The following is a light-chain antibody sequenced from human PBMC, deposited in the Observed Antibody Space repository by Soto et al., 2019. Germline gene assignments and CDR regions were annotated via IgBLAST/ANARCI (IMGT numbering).Light chain of an antibody. Sequence: ALTQPASVSGSPGQSITISCTGTSSDIGSNNYVSWFQQRPGKAPTLIIYEVSNRPSGVSTHFSGSKSGNTASLTISGLLPEDEAEYYCSSYTTTTRLFGGGTKVTVL. CDR2: EVS. CDR3: SSYTTTTRL. V-gene: IGLV2-14*01. CDR1: SSDIGSNNY. J-gene: IGLJ3*02.